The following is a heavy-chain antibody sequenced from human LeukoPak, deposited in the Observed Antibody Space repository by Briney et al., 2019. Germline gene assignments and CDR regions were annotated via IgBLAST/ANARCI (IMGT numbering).Heavy chain of an antibody. CDR3: AREHNDCWSGYFDY. D-gene: IGHD3-3*01. J-gene: IGHJ4*02. V-gene: IGHV3-7*01. Sequence: GGSLRLSCAASGFTFSSYWMSWVRQAPGKGLEWVANIKQDGSEKYYVDSVKGRFTISRDNAKNSLYLQMNSLRAEDTAVYYCAREHNDCWSGYFDYWGQGTLVTVSS. CDR1: GFTFSSYW. CDR2: IKQDGSEK.